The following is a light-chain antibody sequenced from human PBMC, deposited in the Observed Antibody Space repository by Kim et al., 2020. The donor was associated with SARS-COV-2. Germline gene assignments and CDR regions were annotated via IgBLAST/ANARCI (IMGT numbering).Light chain of an antibody. CDR2: AAS. J-gene: IGKJ2*01. CDR1: QTINNF. CDR3: QQRYSTTRT. V-gene: IGKV1-39*01. Sequence: DIQMTQSPSSLSPSIGDRVSITCRASQTINNFLNWYQHRPGKAPKLLIFAASTLHTGVPSRFSGSGSGTEFTLTISSLQPEDFATYYCQQRYSTTRTFGQGTKLEI.